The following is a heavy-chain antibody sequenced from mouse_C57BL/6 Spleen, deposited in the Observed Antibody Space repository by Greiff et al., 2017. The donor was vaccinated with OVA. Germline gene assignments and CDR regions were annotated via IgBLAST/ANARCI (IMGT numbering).Heavy chain of an antibody. J-gene: IGHJ2*01. V-gene: IGHV1-61*01. CDR1: GYTFTSYW. D-gene: IGHD1-1*01. Sequence: VQLQQSGAELVRPGSSVKLSCKASGYTFTSYWMDWVKQRPGQGLEWIGNIYPSDSETHYNQKFKDKATLTVDKSSSTAYMQLSSLTSEDSAVYYCARSPPYYGSSYYFDYWGQGTTLTVSS. CDR3: ARSPPYYGSSYYFDY. CDR2: IYPSDSET.